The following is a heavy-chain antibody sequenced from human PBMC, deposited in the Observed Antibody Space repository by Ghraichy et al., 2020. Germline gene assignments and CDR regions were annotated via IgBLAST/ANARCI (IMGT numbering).Heavy chain of an antibody. Sequence: GGSLRLSCAASGFTFDDYAMHWVRQAPGKVLEWFSCISWNSCSIGYADSVKGRFTISRDNAKNSLYLQMNSLRAEDTALYYCASICGHYYYYGMDVWGQGTTVTVSS. V-gene: IGHV3-9*01. CDR1: GFTFDDYA. CDR2: ISWNSCSI. CDR3: ASICGHYYYYGMDV. J-gene: IGHJ6*02. D-gene: IGHD2-21*01.